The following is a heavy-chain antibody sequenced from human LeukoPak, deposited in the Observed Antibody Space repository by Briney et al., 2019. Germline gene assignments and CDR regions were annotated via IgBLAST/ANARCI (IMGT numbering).Heavy chain of an antibody. CDR1: GGSISSGGYS. CDR3: ARLYSDYDFWSGYYHNWFDP. CDR2: IYHSGST. Sequence: SQTLSLTCAVSGGSISSGGYSWSWIRQPPGKGLEWIGYIYHSGSTYFNPSLKSRVTISVDRSKNQFSLKLSSVTAADTAVYYCARLYSDYDFWSGYYHNWFDPWGQGTLVTVSS. V-gene: IGHV4-30-2*01. D-gene: IGHD3-3*01. J-gene: IGHJ5*02.